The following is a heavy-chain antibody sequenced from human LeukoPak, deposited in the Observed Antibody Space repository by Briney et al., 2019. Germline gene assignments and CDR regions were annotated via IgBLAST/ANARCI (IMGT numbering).Heavy chain of an antibody. CDR3: ARVGPWVNPDYYYYYMDV. D-gene: IGHD1-14*01. CDR2: SSSSGSTI. V-gene: IGHV3-48*03. Sequence: GGSLRLSCAASGFTFSSYEMNWVRQAPGKGLEWVSYSSSSGSTIYYADSVKGRFTISRDNAKNSLNLQMNSLRAEDTAVYYCARVGPWVNPDYYYYYMDVWGKGTTVTVSS. CDR1: GFTFSSYE. J-gene: IGHJ6*03.